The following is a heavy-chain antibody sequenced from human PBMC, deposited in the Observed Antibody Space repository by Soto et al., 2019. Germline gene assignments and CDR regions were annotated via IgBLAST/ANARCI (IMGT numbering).Heavy chain of an antibody. V-gene: IGHV1-18*01. Sequence: QVQLVQSGAEVKKPGASVKVSCKASGYTFTSYGIRWVRQAPGQGLEWMGWISAYSGNTKYAQKLQGRVTMTTDTSTTTAYMELRSLRSDDTAVYYCAREGVGYCSSTSCYYASDIWGQGTMVTVSS. D-gene: IGHD2-2*01. J-gene: IGHJ3*02. CDR2: ISAYSGNT. CDR3: AREGVGYCSSTSCYYASDI. CDR1: GYTFTSYG.